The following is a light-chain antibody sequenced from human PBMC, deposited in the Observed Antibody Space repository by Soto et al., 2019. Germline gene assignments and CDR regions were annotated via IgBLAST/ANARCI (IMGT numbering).Light chain of an antibody. CDR3: QQYGSSIKT. J-gene: IGKJ1*01. CDR2: GAS. CDR1: QSVSSNY. Sequence: IVLTQSPGTLSLSPGERATLSCRASQSVSSNYLAWYQQRPGQPPNLLIFGASNRAPGIPDRFSGSGSGTDFTLTISRLEHEDFEVYYCQQYGSSIKTLGQGTKVDIK. V-gene: IGKV3-20*01.